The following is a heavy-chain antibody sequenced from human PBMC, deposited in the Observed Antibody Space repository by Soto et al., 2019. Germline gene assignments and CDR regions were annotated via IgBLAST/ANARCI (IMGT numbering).Heavy chain of an antibody. CDR1: GFTFSNYN. J-gene: IGHJ5*02. CDR3: AREGALKPFSS. CDR2: ISGTGVYI. Sequence: GGSLRLSCVASGFTFSNYNMNWVRQAPGKGLEWVSHISGTGVYIHYADAVKGRFTISRDNAKSSVYLQMNSLRAEDTAVYYCAREGALKPFSSWGQGALVAVS. V-gene: IGHV3-21*01.